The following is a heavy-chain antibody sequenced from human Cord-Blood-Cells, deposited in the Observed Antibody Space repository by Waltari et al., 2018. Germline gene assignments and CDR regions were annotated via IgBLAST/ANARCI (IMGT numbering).Heavy chain of an antibody. Sequence: QVQLQQWGAGLLKPSETLSLTCAVYGGSFSGYYWSWIRQPPGKGLEWIGEINQSVSTNSNPSLKSRVTISVDTSKSEFSLKLGSVTAADTAVYYCARGRGSSSWYSYWGQGTLVTVSS. CDR2: INQSVST. D-gene: IGHD6-13*01. V-gene: IGHV4-34*01. CDR1: GGSFSGYY. CDR3: ARGRGSSSWYSY. J-gene: IGHJ4*02.